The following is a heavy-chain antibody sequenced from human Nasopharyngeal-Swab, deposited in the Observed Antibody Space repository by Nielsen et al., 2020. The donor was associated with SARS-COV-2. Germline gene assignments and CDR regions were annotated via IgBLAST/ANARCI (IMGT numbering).Heavy chain of an antibody. Sequence: GESLKISCAASGFSISDYWMHWVRQAPGQGLVWISGISSDGHSTSYADSVKGRFTVSRDNAKNTLYLRLNSLSAEDTAMYYCARGDYWGLDSWGQGTLVIASS. D-gene: IGHD4-17*01. CDR2: ISSDGHST. CDR3: ARGDYWGLDS. CDR1: GFSISDYW. J-gene: IGHJ5*01. V-gene: IGHV3-74*01.